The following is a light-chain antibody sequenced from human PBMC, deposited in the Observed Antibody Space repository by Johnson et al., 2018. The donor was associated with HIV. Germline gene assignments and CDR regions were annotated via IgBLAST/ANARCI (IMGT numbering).Light chain of an antibody. CDR1: SSNIGNNY. CDR3: GTWDSSLSAFYV. V-gene: IGLV1-51*01. CDR2: DNN. Sequence: QSVLTQPPSVSAAPGQKVTISCSGSSSNIGNNYVSWYQQLPGTAPKLLIYDNNKRPSGIPDRFSGSKSGTSATLGITGLQTGDEADYYCGTWDSSLSAFYVFGTRPKVTVL. J-gene: IGLJ1*01.